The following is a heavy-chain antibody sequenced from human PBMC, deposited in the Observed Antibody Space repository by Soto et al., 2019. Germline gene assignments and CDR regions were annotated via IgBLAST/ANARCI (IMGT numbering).Heavy chain of an antibody. CDR3: ARQAGYCTNGVCYAAGMDV. D-gene: IGHD2-8*01. Sequence: SETLSLTCTVSGGSISSYYWSWIRQPAGKGLEWIGRIYTSGSTNYNPSLKSRVTMSVDTSKNQFSLKLSSVTAEDTAVYYCARQAGYCTNGVCYAAGMDVWGQGTTVTVSS. CDR1: GGSISSYY. V-gene: IGHV4-4*07. J-gene: IGHJ6*02. CDR2: IYTSGST.